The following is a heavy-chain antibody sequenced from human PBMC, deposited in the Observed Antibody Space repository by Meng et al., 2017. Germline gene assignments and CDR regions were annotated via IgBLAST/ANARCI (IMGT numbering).Heavy chain of an antibody. CDR3: ARGSYGYFDY. D-gene: IGHD1-26*01. Sequence: GSLRLSCAVYGGSFSGYYWGWIRQPPGKGLEWIGEINHSGSTNYNPSLKSRVTISVDTSKNQFSLKLSSVTAADTAVYYCARGSYGYFDYWGQGTLVTVSS. CDR2: INHSGST. J-gene: IGHJ4*02. V-gene: IGHV4-34*01. CDR1: GGSFSGYY.